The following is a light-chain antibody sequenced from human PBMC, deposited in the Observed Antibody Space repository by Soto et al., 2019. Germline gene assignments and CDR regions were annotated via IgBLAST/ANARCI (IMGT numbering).Light chain of an antibody. V-gene: IGLV2-23*02. CDR1: SSDVGSYNL. CDR2: EVS. CDR3: CSYAGSSTLGV. J-gene: IGLJ3*02. Sequence: QYALTQPASVSGSPGQSITISCTGTSSDVGSYNLVSWYQQHPGKAPKLMIYEVSKRPSGVSNRFSGSKSGNTASLTISGLQAEDEADYYCCSYAGSSTLGVFGGGTKVTVL.